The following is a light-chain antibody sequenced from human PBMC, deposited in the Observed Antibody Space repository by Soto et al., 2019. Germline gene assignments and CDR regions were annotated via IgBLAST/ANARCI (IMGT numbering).Light chain of an antibody. CDR3: QQYNNWPPYT. J-gene: IGKJ2*01. CDR2: GAS. Sequence: EIVMTQPPATLSVSPGERATLSCRASQSVSSNLAWYQQKPGQAPRLLIYGASTRATGIPARFSGSGSGTEFTRTISSLQSEDFAVYYCQQYNNWPPYTFGQGTKLEIK. CDR1: QSVSSN. V-gene: IGKV3-15*01.